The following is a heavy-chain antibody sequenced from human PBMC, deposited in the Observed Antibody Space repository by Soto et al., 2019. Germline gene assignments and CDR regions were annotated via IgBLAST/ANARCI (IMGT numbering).Heavy chain of an antibody. D-gene: IGHD5-18*01. CDR3: ALVDTAMALDY. CDR2: IYWDDDK. V-gene: IGHV2-5*02. CDR1: GFSLSTSGVG. J-gene: IGHJ4*02. Sequence: QITLKESGPTLVKPTQTLTLTCTFSGFSLSTSGVGVGWIRQPSGKALEWLALIYWDDDKRYSPSLKSRLTIPKDTSKNQVVLTMTNMDPVDTATYYCALVDTAMALDYWGQGTLVTVSS.